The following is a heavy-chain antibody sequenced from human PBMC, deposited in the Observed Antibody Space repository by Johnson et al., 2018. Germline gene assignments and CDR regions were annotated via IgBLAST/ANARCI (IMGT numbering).Heavy chain of an antibody. CDR1: GFTFSNYA. CDR3: AKRKGPGTLRWEAFDL. CDR2: IGGSGSST. D-gene: IGHD1-26*01. Sequence: EVQLVESGGGLVQPGGSLRLSCAASGFTFSNYAMIWVRQAPGEGLDWVSAIGGSGSSTFYADSVKGRFTNPRDNSKNTLYLQMNSLRADDTAVCYSAKRKGPGTLRWEAFDLGGQGTMVPVSS. J-gene: IGHJ3*01. V-gene: IGHV3-23*04.